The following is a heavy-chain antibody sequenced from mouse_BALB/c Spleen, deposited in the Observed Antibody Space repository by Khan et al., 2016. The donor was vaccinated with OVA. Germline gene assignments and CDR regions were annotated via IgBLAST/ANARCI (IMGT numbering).Heavy chain of an antibody. CDR3: ARGGAAYCRNDGGAMEY. J-gene: IGHJ4*01. CDR1: GYTFTTAG. Sequence: QIQLVQSGPELKKPGETVRISCKASGYTFTTAGMQWVQKMPGKGLKWIGWINTHSGVPKYAEDFKGRFAFSLETSANTAYLQITNLTNEDTATYFCARGGAAYCRNDGGAMEYWGQGTSVTVSS. V-gene: IGHV9-4*02. CDR2: INTHSGVP. D-gene: IGHD2-14*01.